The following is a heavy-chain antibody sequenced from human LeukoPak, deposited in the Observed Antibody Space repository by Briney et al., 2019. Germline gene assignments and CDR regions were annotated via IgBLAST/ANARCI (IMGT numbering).Heavy chain of an antibody. CDR2: INPNSGGT. D-gene: IGHD3-10*01. CDR3: ARAVRGVSCDY. CDR1: GYTFTSYD. J-gene: IGHJ4*02. Sequence: ASVKVSCKSSGYTFTSYDINWVRRAPGQGLEWMGWINPNSGGTNYAQKFQGRVTMTRDTSISTAYMELSRLRSDDTAVYYCARAVRGVSCDYWGQGTLVTVSS. V-gene: IGHV1-2*02.